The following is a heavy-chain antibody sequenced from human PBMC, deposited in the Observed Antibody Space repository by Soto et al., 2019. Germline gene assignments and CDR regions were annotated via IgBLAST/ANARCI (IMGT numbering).Heavy chain of an antibody. CDR1: GFTFSSYW. J-gene: IGHJ4*02. D-gene: IGHD3-16*02. CDR2: INSDGSST. CDR3: ARVEKHDYIWGSYRHPPHFDY. Sequence: GGSLRLSCAASGFTFSSYWMHWVRQAPGKGLVWVSRINSDGSSTSYADSVKGRFTISRDNVKNTLYLQMNSLRAEDTAGYYCARVEKHDYIWGSYRHPPHFDYWGQGTLVTVSS. V-gene: IGHV3-74*01.